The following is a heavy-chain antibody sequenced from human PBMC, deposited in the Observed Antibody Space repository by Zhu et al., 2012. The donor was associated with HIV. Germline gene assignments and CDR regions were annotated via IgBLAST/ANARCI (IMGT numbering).Heavy chain of an antibody. CDR2: IYYTGTT. Sequence: QVHLQESGPGLVKPSETLSLTCTVSGYSISSAYSWGWIRQLPGMGLEWIGSIYYTGTTHYNPSLKSRVIISADTSKNHFSLQLNSVTATDTAVYYCARDIWFVSYWGSWFDPWGQGIPVTVSS. J-gene: IGHJ5*02. V-gene: IGHV4-38-2*02. CDR3: ARDIWFVSYWGSWFDP. CDR1: GYSISSAYS. D-gene: IGHD3-10*01.